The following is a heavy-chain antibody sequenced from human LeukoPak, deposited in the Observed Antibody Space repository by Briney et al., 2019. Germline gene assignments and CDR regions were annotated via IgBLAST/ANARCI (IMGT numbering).Heavy chain of an antibody. Sequence: GASVKVSCKASGYTFTGYYMHWVRQAPGQGLEWMGWINPNSGGTNYAQKLQGRVTMTRDTSISTAYMELSRLRSDDTAVYYCATGLRGYSGYDATDYWGQGTLVTVSS. D-gene: IGHD5-12*01. V-gene: IGHV1-2*02. CDR3: ATGLRGYSGYDATDY. J-gene: IGHJ4*02. CDR1: GYTFTGYY. CDR2: INPNSGGT.